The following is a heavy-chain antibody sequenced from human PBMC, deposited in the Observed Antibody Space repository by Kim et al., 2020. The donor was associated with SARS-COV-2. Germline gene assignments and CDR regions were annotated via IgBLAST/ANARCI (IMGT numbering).Heavy chain of an antibody. J-gene: IGHJ4*02. Sequence: YHEDTVKGRLTNSRDTAKNSLYLQMTSLRAEDTAVYYCARDSLAIIYFDYWGQGTLVTVSS. D-gene: IGHD3-9*01. V-gene: IGHV3-21*01. CDR3: ARDSLAIIYFDY.